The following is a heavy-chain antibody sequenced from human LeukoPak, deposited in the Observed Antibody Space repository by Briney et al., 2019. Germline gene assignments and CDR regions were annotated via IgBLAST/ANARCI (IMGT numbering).Heavy chain of an antibody. CDR1: AGSISSYY. CDR3: ARCHSSGWKD. J-gene: IGHJ4*02. CDR2: IYYSGST. V-gene: IGHV4-59*08. D-gene: IGHD6-19*01. Sequence: PSETLSLTCTVSAGSISSYYWSRIRQPPGKGLEWIGYIYYSGSTNYNPSLKSRVTISVDTSKNQFSLKLSSVTAADTAVYYCARCHSSGWKDWGQGNLVTVSS.